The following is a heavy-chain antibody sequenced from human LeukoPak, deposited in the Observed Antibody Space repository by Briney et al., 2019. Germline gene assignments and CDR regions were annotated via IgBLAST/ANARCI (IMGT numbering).Heavy chain of an antibody. Sequence: SETLSLXCAVYGGSFSGYYWSWIRQPPGKGLEWIGEINHSGSTNYNPSLKSRVTISVDTSKNQFSLKLSSVTAADTAVYYCATERHPVAGTSPFDYWGQGTLVTVSS. CDR3: ATERHPVAGTSPFDY. CDR2: INHSGST. D-gene: IGHD6-19*01. CDR1: GGSFSGYY. J-gene: IGHJ4*02. V-gene: IGHV4-34*01.